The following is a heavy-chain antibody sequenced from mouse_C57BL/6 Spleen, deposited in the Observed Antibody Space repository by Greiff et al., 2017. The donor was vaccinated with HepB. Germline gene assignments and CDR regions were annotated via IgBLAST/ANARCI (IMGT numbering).Heavy chain of an antibody. CDR1: GFSLTSYG. Sequence: VKLMESGPGLVQPSQSLSITCTVSGFSLTSYGVHWVRQSPGKGLEWLGVIWSGGSTDYNAAFISRLSISKDNSKSQVFFKMNSLQADDTAIYYCARSYYSNYYYAMDYWGQGTSVTVSS. CDR2: IWSGGST. D-gene: IGHD2-5*01. V-gene: IGHV2-2*01. CDR3: ARSYYSNYYYAMDY. J-gene: IGHJ4*01.